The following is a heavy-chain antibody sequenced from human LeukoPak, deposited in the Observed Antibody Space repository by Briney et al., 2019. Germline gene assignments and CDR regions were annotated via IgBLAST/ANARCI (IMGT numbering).Heavy chain of an antibody. D-gene: IGHD2-21*01. V-gene: IGHV3-23*01. J-gene: IGHJ1*01. Sequence: QPGGSLRLSCTASGFTFSSYSMSWVRQGPGTGLEWVSAISGSGDTTFYADSVKGRFTISRDNSKNTLYLQMNSLRADDAAVYYCAEHIVVHWGQGTLVTVSS. CDR1: GFTFSSYS. CDR2: ISGSGDTT. CDR3: AEHIVVH.